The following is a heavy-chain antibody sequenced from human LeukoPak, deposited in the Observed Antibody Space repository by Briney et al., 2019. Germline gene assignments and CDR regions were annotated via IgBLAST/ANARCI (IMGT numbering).Heavy chain of an antibody. D-gene: IGHD6-19*01. CDR1: GGSISTYY. CDR3: ARHSSGWYPYFDY. Sequence: PSETLSLTCTVSGGSISTYYWSWIRQPPGKGLEWIGFVYISGGTNYNPSLKSRVTMLVDTFKNQSSLKLSSVTAADTAVYYCARHSSGWYPYFDYWGQGTLVTVSS. J-gene: IGHJ4*02. V-gene: IGHV4-4*09. CDR2: VYISGGT.